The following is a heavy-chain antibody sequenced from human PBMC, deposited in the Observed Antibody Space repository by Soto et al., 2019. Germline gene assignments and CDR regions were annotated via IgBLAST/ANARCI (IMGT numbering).Heavy chain of an antibody. J-gene: IGHJ4*02. V-gene: IGHV1-3*01. CDR2: INAGNGNT. CDR1: GYSNTSYA. CDR3: ARAWVVVTAPDY. D-gene: IGHD2-21*02. Sequence: PVKVCCKASGYSNTSYAMQWVRQAPGQRLEWMGWINAGNGNTKYSQKFQGRVTITRDTSASTAYMELSSLRSEDTAVYYCARAWVVVTAPDYWGQGTLVTVSS.